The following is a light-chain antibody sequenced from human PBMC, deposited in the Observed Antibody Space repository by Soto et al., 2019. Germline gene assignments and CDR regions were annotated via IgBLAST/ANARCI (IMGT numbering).Light chain of an antibody. CDR3: AAWDDSLSGWV. Sequence: QSALTQPPSASGSPGQSVTISCTGTSSDVGGYNYVSWYQQHPGKAPKLMIYEVSKRPSGVPDRFSGSKSGNTASLTVSGIQAEDEADYYCAAWDDSLSGWVCGVGTKLTVL. V-gene: IGLV2-8*01. J-gene: IGLJ3*02. CDR2: EVS. CDR1: SSDVGGYNY.